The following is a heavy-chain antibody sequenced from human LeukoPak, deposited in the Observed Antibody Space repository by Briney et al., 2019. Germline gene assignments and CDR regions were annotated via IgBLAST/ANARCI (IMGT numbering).Heavy chain of an antibody. J-gene: IGHJ4*02. Sequence: SETLSLTCAGYGGSFSGYYWSWIRQPPGKGLEWIGEINHSGSTNYNPSLKSRVTISVDTSKNQFSLKLSSVTAADTAVYYCAARSYDSSGYPGYYFDYWGQGTLVTVSS. D-gene: IGHD3-22*01. CDR1: GGSFSGYY. V-gene: IGHV4-34*01. CDR2: INHSGST. CDR3: AARSYDSSGYPGYYFDY.